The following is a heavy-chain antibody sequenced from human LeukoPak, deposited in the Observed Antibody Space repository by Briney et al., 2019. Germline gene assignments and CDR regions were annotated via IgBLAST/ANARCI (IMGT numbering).Heavy chain of an antibody. CDR1: GFPFTSHW. D-gene: IGHD6-19*01. Sequence: GGSLRLSCAASGFPFTSHWLSWFRQSPGGGLEWVAHINSDGSEKNYVDSVKGRFTISRDNARNSQFLQMNSLRAKDTAVYYCASGGGWVFFNWGQGTLVTVSS. CDR3: ASGGGWVFFN. V-gene: IGHV3-7*01. J-gene: IGHJ4*02. CDR2: INSDGSEK.